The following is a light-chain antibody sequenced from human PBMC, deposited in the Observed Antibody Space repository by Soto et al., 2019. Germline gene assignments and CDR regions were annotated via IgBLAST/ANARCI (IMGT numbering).Light chain of an antibody. V-gene: IGKV3-15*01. Sequence: EIVMTQSPATLSVSPGERATLSCRASQSVYRTLAWYQQKPGQAPRLLIYGASTRAPGIPARFSGTGSATEFTLTISSLQSEDSAVYYCQQYNKWPLTFGGGTKVEIK. CDR3: QQYNKWPLT. CDR1: QSVYRT. J-gene: IGKJ4*01. CDR2: GAS.